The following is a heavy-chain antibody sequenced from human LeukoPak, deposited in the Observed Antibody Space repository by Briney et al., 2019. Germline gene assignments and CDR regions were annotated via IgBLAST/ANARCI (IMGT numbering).Heavy chain of an antibody. CDR1: GFTFSSYA. Sequence: GGSLRLSCAASGFTFSSYAMTWVRQAPGKGLEWVSAISGSGGSTYYADSVKGRFTISRDNSKNTLYLQINSLRDEDTAVYYCAKDDAWLQYNDWGQGTLVTVSS. CDR3: AKDDAWLQYND. V-gene: IGHV3-23*01. CDR2: ISGSGGST. D-gene: IGHD5-24*01. J-gene: IGHJ4*02.